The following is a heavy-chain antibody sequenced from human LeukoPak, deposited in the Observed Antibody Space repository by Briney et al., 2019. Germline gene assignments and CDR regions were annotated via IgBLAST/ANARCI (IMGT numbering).Heavy chain of an antibody. CDR1: GYTFTSYY. V-gene: IGHV1-46*01. J-gene: IGHJ4*02. Sequence: ASVKVSCKASGYTFTSYYMHWVRQAPGQGLEWMGIINPSGGSTSYAQKFQGRVTTTRDTSTSTVYMELSSLRSEDTAVYYCARGGRSSGYYWRFDYWGQGTLVTVPS. CDR3: ARGGRSSGYYWRFDY. CDR2: INPSGGST. D-gene: IGHD3-22*01.